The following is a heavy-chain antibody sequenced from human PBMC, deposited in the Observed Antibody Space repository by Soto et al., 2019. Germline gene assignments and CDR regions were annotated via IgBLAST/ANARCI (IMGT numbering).Heavy chain of an antibody. V-gene: IGHV4-59*08. J-gene: IGHJ4*02. Sequence: SETLSLTCAVSGDSISSYYWSWIRQPPGKGLEWIGYIYYSGSTNYNPSLKSRVTISVDTSKNQFSLKLSSVTAADTAVYYCARHAIAAPPIDYWGQGTLVTVSS. CDR1: GDSISSYY. CDR2: IYYSGST. D-gene: IGHD6-13*01. CDR3: ARHAIAAPPIDY.